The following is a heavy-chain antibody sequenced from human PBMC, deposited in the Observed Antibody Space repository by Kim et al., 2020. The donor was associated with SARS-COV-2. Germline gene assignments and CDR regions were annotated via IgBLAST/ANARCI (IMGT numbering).Heavy chain of an antibody. CDR3: AKDRGVVVPAALDYYGMDV. CDR1: GFTFSSYG. J-gene: IGHJ6*02. D-gene: IGHD2-2*01. Sequence: GGSLRLSCAASGFTFSSYGMHWVRQAPGKGLEWVAVISYDGSNKYYADSVKGRFTISRDNSKNTLYLQMNSLRAEDTAVYYCAKDRGVVVPAALDYYGMDVWGQGTTVTVSS. V-gene: IGHV3-30*18. CDR2: ISYDGSNK.